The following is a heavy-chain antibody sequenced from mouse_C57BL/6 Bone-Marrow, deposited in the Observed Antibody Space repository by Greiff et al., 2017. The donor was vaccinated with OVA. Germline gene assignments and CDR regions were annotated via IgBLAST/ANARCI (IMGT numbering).Heavy chain of an antibody. CDR3: ARDYYYGSPWYFDV. J-gene: IGHJ1*03. Sequence: EVMLVESGGDLVKPGGSLKLSCAASGFTFSSYGMSWVRQTPDKRLEWVATISSGGSYTYYPDSVKGRFTISRDNAKNTLYLQMSSLKSEDTAMYYCARDYYYGSPWYFDVWGTGTTVTVSS. V-gene: IGHV5-6*01. CDR2: ISSGGSYT. CDR1: GFTFSSYG. D-gene: IGHD1-1*01.